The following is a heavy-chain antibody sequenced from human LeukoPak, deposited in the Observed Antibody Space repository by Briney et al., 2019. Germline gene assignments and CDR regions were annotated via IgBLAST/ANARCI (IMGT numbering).Heavy chain of an antibody. J-gene: IGHJ4*02. D-gene: IGHD6-6*01. Sequence: SVKVSCKASGGTFSSYAISWVRQAPGQGLEWMGGIIPIFGTANYAQKFQGRVTITADESTSTAYMELSRLRSDDTAVYYCARDIIAARPRSGYWGQGTLVTVSS. CDR1: GGTFSSYA. CDR2: IIPIFGTA. V-gene: IGHV1-69*13. CDR3: ARDIIAARPRSGY.